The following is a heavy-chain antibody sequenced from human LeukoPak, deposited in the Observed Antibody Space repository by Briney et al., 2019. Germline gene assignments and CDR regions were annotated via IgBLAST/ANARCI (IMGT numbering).Heavy chain of an antibody. CDR3: AREDIYGYSEDY. D-gene: IGHD5-18*01. J-gene: IGHJ4*02. CDR2: ISGTSSYI. Sequence: NPGGSLRLSCAASGFTFSSYSMNWVRQVPGKGLEWVSSISGTSSYIYYADSVKGRFTISRDNAKNSLYLQMNSLRAEDTAVYYCAREDIYGYSEDYWGQGTLVTVSS. V-gene: IGHV3-21*01. CDR1: GFTFSSYS.